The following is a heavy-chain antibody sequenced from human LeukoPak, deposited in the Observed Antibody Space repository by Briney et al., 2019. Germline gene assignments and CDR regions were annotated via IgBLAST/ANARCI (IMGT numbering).Heavy chain of an antibody. J-gene: IGHJ4*02. D-gene: IGHD4-23*01. Sequence: GESLKISCKGSGYSFTSYWIAWVRQMPGKGLEWMGIIYPGDSDIRYSPSLQGQVIISADKSISTAYLQLSSLKASDTAMYYCARRDYGGKHFDYWGQGTLVTVSS. CDR3: ARRDYGGKHFDY. CDR1: GYSFTSYW. V-gene: IGHV5-51*01. CDR2: IYPGDSDI.